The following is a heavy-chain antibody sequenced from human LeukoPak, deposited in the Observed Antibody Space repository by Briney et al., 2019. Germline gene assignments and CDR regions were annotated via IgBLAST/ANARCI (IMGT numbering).Heavy chain of an antibody. CDR1: GFTFSSYS. Sequence: GRSLRLSCAASGFTFSSYSMNWLRQAPVKGLDWVSSISSSSSYIYYADSVKGRFTISRDNAKNSLYLQMNSLRAEDTAVYYCARAPGMATTGNFDYWGQGTLVTVSS. V-gene: IGHV3-21*01. CDR3: ARAPGMATTGNFDY. D-gene: IGHD5-24*01. CDR2: ISSSSSYI. J-gene: IGHJ4*02.